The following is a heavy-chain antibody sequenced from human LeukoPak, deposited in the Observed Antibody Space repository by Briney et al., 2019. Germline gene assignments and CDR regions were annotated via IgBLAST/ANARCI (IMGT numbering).Heavy chain of an antibody. V-gene: IGHV3-53*01. CDR2: IYSGGST. CDR1: GFTVSSNY. J-gene: IGHJ4*02. D-gene: IGHD3-22*01. CDR3: ARRNYYDSSGPFDY. Sequence: GGSLRLSCAASGFTVSSNYMSWVRQAPGKGLEWVSVIYSGGSTYYADSVKGRFTISRDNSKNTLYLQMNNLRAEDTAVYYCARRNYYDSSGPFDYWGQGTLVTVSS.